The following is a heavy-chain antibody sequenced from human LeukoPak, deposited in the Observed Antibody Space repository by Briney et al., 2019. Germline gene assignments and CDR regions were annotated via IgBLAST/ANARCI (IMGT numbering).Heavy chain of an antibody. V-gene: IGHV4-39*07. CDR2: IYYSGST. D-gene: IGHD3-9*01. CDR3: ARERPERYFD. Sequence: SETLSLTCTVSGGSISSSSYYWGWIRQPPGKGLEWIGSIYYSGSTYYNPSLKSRVTISVDTSKNQFSLKLSSVTAADTAVYYCARERPERYFDWGQGTLVTVSS. CDR1: GGSISSSSYY. J-gene: IGHJ4*02.